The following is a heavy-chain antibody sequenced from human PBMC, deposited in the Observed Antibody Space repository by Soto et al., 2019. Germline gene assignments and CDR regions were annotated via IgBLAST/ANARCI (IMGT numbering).Heavy chain of an antibody. V-gene: IGHV3-33*01. Sequence: QEQLVESGGGVVQPGRSLRLSCAASGFTFNNYGIHWVRQAPGKGLEWVAVIWYDGSQTRYADSVKGRFTISRDNAKNSLYLQMSSLRADDTAVYYCARDGPFISVAAPAFQYAMDVWGQGTTVTVS. CDR1: GFTFNNYG. CDR3: ARDGPFISVAAPAFQYAMDV. J-gene: IGHJ6*02. D-gene: IGHD6-19*01. CDR2: IWYDGSQT.